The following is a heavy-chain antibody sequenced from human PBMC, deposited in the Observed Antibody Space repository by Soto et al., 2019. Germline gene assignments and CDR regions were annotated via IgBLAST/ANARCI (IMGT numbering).Heavy chain of an antibody. D-gene: IGHD5-18*01. CDR1: GFTFDDYA. Sequence: EVQLVESGGGLVQPGRSLRLSCAASGFTFDDYAMHWVRQAPGKGLEWVSGISWNSGSIGYADSVKGRFTISRDNAKNSLYLQMNSLRAEDTALYYCAKDSGYSDGYEPSQSHYWGQGTLVTVSS. V-gene: IGHV3-9*01. CDR3: AKDSGYSDGYEPSQSHY. J-gene: IGHJ4*02. CDR2: ISWNSGSI.